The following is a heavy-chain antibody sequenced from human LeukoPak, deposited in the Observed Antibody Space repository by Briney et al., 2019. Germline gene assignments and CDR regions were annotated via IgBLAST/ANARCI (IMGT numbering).Heavy chain of an antibody. J-gene: IGHJ4*02. Sequence: ASVKVSCKVSGYTLTELSMHWVRQAPGKGFEWMGRFDPEKGETIYAQKFQGRVTMTEDTSTDTAYMELSSLRSEDTAVYYCARGEGSGSYLDYWGQGTLVTVSS. D-gene: IGHD3-10*01. CDR1: GYTLTELS. V-gene: IGHV1-24*01. CDR3: ARGEGSGSYLDY. CDR2: FDPEKGET.